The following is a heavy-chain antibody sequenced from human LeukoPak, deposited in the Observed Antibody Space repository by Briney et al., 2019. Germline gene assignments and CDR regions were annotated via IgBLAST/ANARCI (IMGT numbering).Heavy chain of an antibody. CDR3: ATYYYGSGPEK. V-gene: IGHV3-30*14. J-gene: IGHJ4*02. CDR1: GFTFSSYA. CDR2: ISYDGSNK. D-gene: IGHD3-10*01. Sequence: GRSLRLSCAASGFTFSSYAMHWVRQAPGKGLEWVAVISYDGSNKYYADSVKGRFSISRDTSKNTVYLQMNSLRDDDTAVYYCATYYYGSGPEKWGQGTLVTVSS.